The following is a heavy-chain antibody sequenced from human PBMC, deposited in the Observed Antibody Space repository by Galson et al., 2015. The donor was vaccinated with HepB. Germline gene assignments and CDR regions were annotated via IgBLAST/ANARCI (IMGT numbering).Heavy chain of an antibody. Sequence: SLRLSCAASGFTFSSYGMHWVRQAPGKGLEWVAVIWYDGSNKYYADSVKGRFTISRDNSKNTLYLQMNSLRAEDTAVYYCARNLRHSSSFAFDIWGQGTMVTVSS. CDR1: GFTFSSYG. CDR3: ARNLRHSSSFAFDI. D-gene: IGHD6-6*01. V-gene: IGHV3-33*01. CDR2: IWYDGSNK. J-gene: IGHJ3*02.